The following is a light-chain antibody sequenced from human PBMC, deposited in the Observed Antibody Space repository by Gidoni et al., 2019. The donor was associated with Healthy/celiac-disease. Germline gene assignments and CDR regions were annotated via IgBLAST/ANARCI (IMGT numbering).Light chain of an antibody. Sequence: DIQMTQSPSSPSASVGDRVTITFRASQSISSYLNWYQQKPGKAPKILIYAAYSLQSGVPSRFSGSGSGTDFTLTISSLQPEDFATYYCQQSYSTLAITFGQGTRLEIK. CDR1: QSISSY. J-gene: IGKJ5*01. CDR3: QQSYSTLAIT. V-gene: IGKV1-39*01. CDR2: AAY.